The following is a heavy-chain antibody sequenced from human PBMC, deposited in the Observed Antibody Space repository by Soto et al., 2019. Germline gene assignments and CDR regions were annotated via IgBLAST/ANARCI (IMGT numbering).Heavy chain of an antibody. CDR2: IYYSGTS. CDR3: ARLKRRWLNADY. V-gene: IGHV4-39*01. J-gene: IGHJ4*02. CDR1: GGSINSSSSY. Sequence: SETLSLTCTVSGGSINSSSSYWAWIRQPPGKGLEWIGHIYYSGTSYSNPSLKSRLTMSVDTSKRQFSLKLNSVTAADTAVYYCARLKRRWLNADYWRQGILVTVSS. D-gene: IGHD5-12*01.